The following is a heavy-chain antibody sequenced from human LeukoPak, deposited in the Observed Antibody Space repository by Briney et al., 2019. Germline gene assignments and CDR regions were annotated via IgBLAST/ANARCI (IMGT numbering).Heavy chain of an antibody. CDR3: ARAGSSWRLGYFDL. V-gene: IGHV4-34*01. J-gene: IGHJ2*01. Sequence: SETLSLTCAVYGGSFSGYYWSWIRQPPGKGLEWIGEINHSGSTNYNPSLKSRVTISVDTSKNQFSLKLSSVTAADTAVYYCARAGSSWRLGYFDLWGRAPWSLSPQ. D-gene: IGHD6-13*01. CDR1: GGSFSGYY. CDR2: INHSGST.